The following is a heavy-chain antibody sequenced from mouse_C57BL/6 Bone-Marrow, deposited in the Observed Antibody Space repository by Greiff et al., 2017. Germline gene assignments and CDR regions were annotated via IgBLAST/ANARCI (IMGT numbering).Heavy chain of an antibody. CDR2: INPNNGGT. CDR1: GYTFTDYY. Sequence: VQLQQSGPELVKPGASVKISCKASGYTFTDYYMNWVKQSNGKSLEWIGDINPNNGGTSYNQKFKGKATLTVDKSSSTAYMELRSLTSEDSAVYYCARDGGSYGYFDVWGTGTTVTVSS. D-gene: IGHD1-1*02. J-gene: IGHJ1*03. CDR3: ARDGGSYGYFDV. V-gene: IGHV1-26*01.